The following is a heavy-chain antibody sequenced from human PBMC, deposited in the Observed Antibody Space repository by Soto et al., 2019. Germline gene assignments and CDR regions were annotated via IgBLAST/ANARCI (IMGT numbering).Heavy chain of an antibody. CDR3: ARRGYYAISAFDI. J-gene: IGHJ3*02. CDR1: GGSFSGYY. CDR2: INHRGNT. D-gene: IGHD2-8*01. V-gene: IGHV4-34*01. Sequence: SETLSLTCAVFGGSFSGYYWSWIRQPPGEGLEWIGEINHRGNTNYNPSLKSRVTISVDTSMNQLSLKLSSVTAADTAVYYCARRGYYAISAFDIWGQGTMVTVSS.